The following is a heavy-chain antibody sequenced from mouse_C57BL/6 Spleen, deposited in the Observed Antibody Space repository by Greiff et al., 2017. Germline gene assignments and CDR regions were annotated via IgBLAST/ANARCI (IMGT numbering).Heavy chain of an antibody. CDR1: GYTFTSYW. D-gene: IGHD1-1*01. V-gene: IGHV1-72*01. Sequence: VQLQQPGAELVKPGASVKLSCKASGYTFTSYWMHWVKQRPGRGLEWIGRIDPNSGGTKYNGKFKSKATLTVDKPSSTAYMQRSSLTSEDSAVYYCARPYGSSYLYFDYWGQGTTLTVSS. CDR3: ARPYGSSYLYFDY. CDR2: IDPNSGGT. J-gene: IGHJ2*01.